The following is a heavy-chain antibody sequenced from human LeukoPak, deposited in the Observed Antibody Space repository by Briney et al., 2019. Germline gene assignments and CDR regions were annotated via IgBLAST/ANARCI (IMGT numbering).Heavy chain of an antibody. D-gene: IGHD3-16*02. CDR3: WGRYCSTGSYRDL. J-gene: IGHJ4*02. CDR1: GYIFYTYA. CDR2: IWHDGCHK. Sequence: PGGSLTLSCAASGYIFYTYAMHCVRQAPRQAVEGVALIWHDGCHKFYTNPVRGLFTISRDNSKNTVYLQKDKLRPDEKAVVYLWGRYCSTGSYRDLWGQGTRVTVSS. V-gene: IGHV3-33*01.